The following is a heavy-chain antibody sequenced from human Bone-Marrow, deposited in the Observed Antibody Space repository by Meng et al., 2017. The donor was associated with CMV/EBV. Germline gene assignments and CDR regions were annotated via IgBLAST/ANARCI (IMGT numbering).Heavy chain of an antibody. V-gene: IGHV4-30-4*08. J-gene: IGHJ5*02. CDR3: ARDFRGGQPAAMYNWFDP. D-gene: IGHD2-2*01. Sequence: SETLSLTCTVSGGSISSGDYYWSWIRQPPGKGLEWLGYIYYSGSTYYNPSLKSRVTISVDTSKNQFSLKLSSVTAADTAVYYCARDFRGGQPAAMYNWFDPWGQGTLVTVSS. CDR1: GGSISSGDYY. CDR2: IYYSGST.